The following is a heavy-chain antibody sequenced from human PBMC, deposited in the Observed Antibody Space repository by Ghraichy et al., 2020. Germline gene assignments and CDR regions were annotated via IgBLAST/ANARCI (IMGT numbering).Heavy chain of an antibody. J-gene: IGHJ5*02. V-gene: IGHV4-34*01. Sequence: SETLSLTCAVYGGSFSGYYWSWIRQPPGKGLEWIGEINHSGSTNYNPSLKSRVTISVDTSKNQFSLKLSSVTAADTAVYYCARGKGTYYYGSGSWNWFDPWGQGTLVTVSS. CDR1: GGSFSGYY. CDR2: INHSGST. CDR3: ARGKGTYYYGSGSWNWFDP. D-gene: IGHD3-10*01.